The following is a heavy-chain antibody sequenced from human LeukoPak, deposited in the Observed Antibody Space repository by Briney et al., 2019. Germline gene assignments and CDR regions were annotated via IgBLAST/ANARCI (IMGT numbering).Heavy chain of an antibody. Sequence: PGGSLRLSCAASGFTFDDYTMHWVRQAPGKGLEWVSLITWDGGSTYYADSVKGRFTISRDNSKNTLYLQMNSLRAEDTAVYYCARGHSPFDYWGQGTLVTVSS. CDR2: ITWDGGST. V-gene: IGHV3-43*01. J-gene: IGHJ4*02. CDR1: GFTFDDYT. CDR3: ARGHSPFDY.